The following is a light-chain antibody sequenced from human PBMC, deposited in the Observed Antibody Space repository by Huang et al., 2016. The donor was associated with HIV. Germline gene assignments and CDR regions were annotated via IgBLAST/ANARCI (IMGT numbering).Light chain of an antibody. CDR1: QSVGSN. J-gene: IGKJ1*01. V-gene: IGKV3-15*01. CDR2: GAS. CDR3: QQYNNWPRGT. Sequence: SPATLSVSPGERATLSCRASQSVGSNLAWYQQKPGQAPRLLIYGASTRATGIAARFSGSGSGTEFTLTISSLQSEDIAVYHCQQYNNWPRGTFGQGTKVEIK.